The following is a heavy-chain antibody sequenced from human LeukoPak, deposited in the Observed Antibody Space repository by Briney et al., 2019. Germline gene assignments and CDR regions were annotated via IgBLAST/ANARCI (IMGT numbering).Heavy chain of an antibody. J-gene: IGHJ4*02. CDR1: GYSISGAYY. V-gene: IGHV4-38-2*02. Sequence: SETLSITCAVSGYSISGAYYWGWIRQPPGKGLEWIGSIYPSGNTYYNPSLKSRVTISVDTSKNEFSLNLRSVTAADTAIYYCARDRRWDYCSDYWGQGTLVTVSS. D-gene: IGHD1-26*01. CDR3: ARDRRWDYCSDY. CDR2: IYPSGNT.